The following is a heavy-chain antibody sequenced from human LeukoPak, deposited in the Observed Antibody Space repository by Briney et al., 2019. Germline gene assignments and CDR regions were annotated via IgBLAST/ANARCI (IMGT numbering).Heavy chain of an antibody. CDR3: ARGGIVLMVYALDY. CDR1: GGTFSSYA. D-gene: IGHD2-8*01. V-gene: IGHV1-69*05. Sequence: SVKVSCKASGGTFSSYAMSWVRQAPGQGLEWMGEIIPICGTANYAQKFQGRVTITTDESTSTAYMELSSLGSEDTAVYYCARGGIVLMVYALDYWGQGTLVTVSS. CDR2: IIPICGTA. J-gene: IGHJ4*02.